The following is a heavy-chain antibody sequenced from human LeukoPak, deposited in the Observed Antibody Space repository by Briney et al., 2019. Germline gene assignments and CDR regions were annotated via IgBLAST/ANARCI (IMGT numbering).Heavy chain of an antibody. CDR1: GFTFDDYA. CDR2: ISWNSGSI. Sequence: PGGSLRLSCAASGFTFDDYAMHWVRQAPGKGLEWVSGISWNSGSIGYADSVKGRFTISRDNAKNSLYLQMNSLRTEDTALYYCAKGPLIAAAGPFDYWGQGILVTVSS. CDR3: AKGPLIAAAGPFDY. V-gene: IGHV3-9*01. D-gene: IGHD6-13*01. J-gene: IGHJ4*02.